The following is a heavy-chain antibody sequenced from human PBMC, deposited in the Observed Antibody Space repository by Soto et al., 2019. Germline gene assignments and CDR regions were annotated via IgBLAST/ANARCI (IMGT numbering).Heavy chain of an antibody. Sequence: ASETLSLTCTVSSGSISSYYWSWIRRPPGKGLEWIGYIYYSGSTNYNPSLKSRVTISVDTSKNQFSLKLSSVTAADTAVYYCARVGNWNYVGFDYWGQGTLVTVSS. V-gene: IGHV4-59*01. CDR2: IYYSGST. CDR1: SGSISSYY. CDR3: ARVGNWNYVGFDY. J-gene: IGHJ4*02. D-gene: IGHD1-7*01.